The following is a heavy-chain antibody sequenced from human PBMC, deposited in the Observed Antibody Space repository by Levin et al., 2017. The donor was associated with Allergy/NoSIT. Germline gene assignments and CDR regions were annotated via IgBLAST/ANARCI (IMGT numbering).Heavy chain of an antibody. V-gene: IGHV3-21*01. Sequence: GGSLRLSCAASGFTFSSYSMTWVRQAPGKGLEWVSTISSSSVHIYYADSVKGRFTISRDNAKSSLYLQMNSLRADDTAVYYCASGFDPWGQGTLVTVSS. CDR2: ISSSSVHI. CDR3: ASGFDP. J-gene: IGHJ5*02. CDR1: GFTFSSYS.